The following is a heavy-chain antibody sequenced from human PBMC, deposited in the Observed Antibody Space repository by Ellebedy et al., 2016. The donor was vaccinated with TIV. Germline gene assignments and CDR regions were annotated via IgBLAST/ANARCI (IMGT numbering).Heavy chain of an antibody. Sequence: GGSLRLXXAASGFSFSDSSIHWVRQASGKGLEWVGRIRSRTNNYATAYAESVKGRFTISRDDSKNTAYLHMNSLKTEDTAVYYCTRYQDIVGATLFDYWGQGTLVTVSS. CDR1: GFSFSDSS. CDR3: TRYQDIVGATLFDY. CDR2: IRSRTNNYAT. J-gene: IGHJ4*02. D-gene: IGHD1-26*01. V-gene: IGHV3-73*01.